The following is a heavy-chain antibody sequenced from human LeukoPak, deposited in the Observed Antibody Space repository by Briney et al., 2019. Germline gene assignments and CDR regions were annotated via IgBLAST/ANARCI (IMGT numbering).Heavy chain of an antibody. D-gene: IGHD5-12*01. CDR3: ARVSGDIVATNWFDP. J-gene: IGHJ5*02. V-gene: IGHV1-18*01. CDR1: GYTFTSYG. Sequence: VASVKVSCKASGYTFTSYGISWVRQAPGQGLEWMGWISAYNGNTNYAQKLQGRVTMTTDTSTSTAYMELRSLRSDDTAVYYCARVSGDIVATNWFDPWGQGTLVTVSS. CDR2: ISAYNGNT.